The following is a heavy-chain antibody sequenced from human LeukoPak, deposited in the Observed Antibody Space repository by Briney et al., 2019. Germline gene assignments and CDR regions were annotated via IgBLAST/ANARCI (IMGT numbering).Heavy chain of an antibody. D-gene: IGHD3-10*01. CDR3: AREAMVRGVPDAFDI. V-gene: IGHV3-7*01. Sequence: GGSLRLSCAASGFTFSGHWMSWVRQAPGKGLEWVAHIKQDGSAKYYVDSVKGRFAISRDNAKNSLYLQMNNLRAEDTAVYYCAREAMVRGVPDAFDIWGQGTVVTVSS. CDR2: IKQDGSAK. J-gene: IGHJ3*02. CDR1: GFTFSGHW.